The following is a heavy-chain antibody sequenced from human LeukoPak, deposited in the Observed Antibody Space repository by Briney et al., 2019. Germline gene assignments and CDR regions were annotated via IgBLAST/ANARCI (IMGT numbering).Heavy chain of an antibody. CDR2: INPNSGGT. Sequence: ASVKVSCKASGYTFTGYYMHWVRQAPGQGLEWMGRINPNSGGTNDAQKFQGRVTMTRDTSISTAYMELSRLRSDDTAVYYCASALGARTPMDDYWGQGTLVTVSS. D-gene: IGHD6-6*01. CDR1: GYTFTGYY. V-gene: IGHV1-2*06. J-gene: IGHJ4*02. CDR3: ASALGARTPMDDY.